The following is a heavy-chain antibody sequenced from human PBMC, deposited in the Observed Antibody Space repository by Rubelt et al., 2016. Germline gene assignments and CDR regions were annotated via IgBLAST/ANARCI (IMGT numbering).Heavy chain of an antibody. CDR2: MYHSGST. Sequence: QLQESGPGLVKPSETLSLTCAVSGASISSDNWWTWVRQPPGKGLEWIGEMYHSGSTNYNPSLKSRVTTSVDKSKNHFSLRLTSLTAADTAVYYGARVLAPTHDAFDIWGQGTMVTVSS. J-gene: IGHJ3*02. CDR3: ARVLAPTHDAFDI. V-gene: IGHV4-4*02. CDR1: GASISSDNW. D-gene: IGHD2-15*01.